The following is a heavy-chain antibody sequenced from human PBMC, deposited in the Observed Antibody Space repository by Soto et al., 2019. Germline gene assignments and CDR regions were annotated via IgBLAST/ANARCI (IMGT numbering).Heavy chain of an antibody. CDR3: ARETYYYDSSGYYYGYYFDY. D-gene: IGHD3-22*01. Sequence: SETLSLTCTVSGGSISSGGYYWSWIRQHPGKGLEWIGYIYYSGSTYYNPSLKSRVTISVDTSKNQFSLRLSSVTAADTAVYYCARETYYYDSSGYYYGYYFDYWGQGTLVTVSS. J-gene: IGHJ4*02. CDR1: GGSISSGGYY. CDR2: IYYSGST. V-gene: IGHV4-31*03.